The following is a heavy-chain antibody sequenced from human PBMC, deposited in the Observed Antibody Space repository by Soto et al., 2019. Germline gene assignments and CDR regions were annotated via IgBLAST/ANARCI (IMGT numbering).Heavy chain of an antibody. CDR1: GFTFSSYA. J-gene: IGHJ4*02. Sequence: EVQLLESGGGLVQPGGSLRLSCAASGFTFSSYAMSWVRQAPGKGLEWVSAISGSGGSTYYADSVKGRFTISRDNSKNRLYLQSDSLRAEDTAVYYCAKVPYYYDSSGYYFEDYWGQGTLVTVSS. CDR3: AKVPYYYDSSGYYFEDY. V-gene: IGHV3-23*01. CDR2: ISGSGGST. D-gene: IGHD3-22*01.